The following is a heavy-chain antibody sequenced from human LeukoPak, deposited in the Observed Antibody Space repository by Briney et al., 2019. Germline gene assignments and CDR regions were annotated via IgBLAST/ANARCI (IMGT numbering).Heavy chain of an antibody. CDR2: INPNSGGT. V-gene: IGHV1-2*02. Sequence: ASVTVSFTASGYTFTVIYMHWVRQAHGQGNEWMGWINPNSGGTDYSQNFQGRVTMTRDTSISTAYMELSRLRSDDTAVYYCARAHLIAAAGYNWFDPWGQGTLVTVSS. D-gene: IGHD6-13*01. CDR3: ARAHLIAAAGYNWFDP. J-gene: IGHJ5*02. CDR1: GYTFTVIY.